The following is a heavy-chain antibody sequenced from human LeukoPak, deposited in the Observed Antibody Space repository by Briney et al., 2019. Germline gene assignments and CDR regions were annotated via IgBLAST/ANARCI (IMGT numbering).Heavy chain of an antibody. D-gene: IGHD3-3*01. CDR1: GYTFTSYY. J-gene: IGHJ4*02. V-gene: IGHV1-46*01. CDR3: ARANPLLEWNQNSYFDY. CDR2: INPSGGST. Sequence: ASVKVSCKASGYTFTSYYMHWVRQAPGQGLEWMGIINPSGGSTSYAQKFQGRVTMTRDTSTSTVYMELSSLRPEDTAVYYCARANPLLEWNQNSYFDYWGQGTLVTVSS.